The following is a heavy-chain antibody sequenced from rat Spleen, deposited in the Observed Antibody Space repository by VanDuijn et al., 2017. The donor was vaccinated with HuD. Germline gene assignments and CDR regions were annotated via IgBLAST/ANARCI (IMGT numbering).Heavy chain of an antibody. CDR2: IRTRPNNFAT. J-gene: IGHJ3*01. Sequence: VQLVESGGGLVQPEESLKVSCTASGFTFSDAAMYWVRQAPGKGLEWVARIRTRPNNFATYYTDPVKGRFTISRDDSKSMVYLQMDNLKTEDTAVYYCTRAGTTEIWFAYWGQGTLVTVSS. CDR3: TRAGTTEIWFAY. CDR1: GFTFSDAA. V-gene: IGHV10-5*01. D-gene: IGHD1-10*01.